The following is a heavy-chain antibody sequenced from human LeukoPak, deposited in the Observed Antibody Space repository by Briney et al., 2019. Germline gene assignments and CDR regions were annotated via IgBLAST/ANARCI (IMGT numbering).Heavy chain of an antibody. D-gene: IGHD4-23*01. CDR2: IYYSGST. V-gene: IGHV4-61*01. J-gene: IGHJ4*02. Sequence: SETLSLTCTVSGGSVSSGSNYWSWIRQPPGKGLEWLGYIYYSGSTNYNPSLKSRVTISVDASKNQFSLKLNSVTAADTAVYYCARVDYGGNSGFDYWGQGTLVTVSS. CDR1: GGSVSSGSNY. CDR3: ARVDYGGNSGFDY.